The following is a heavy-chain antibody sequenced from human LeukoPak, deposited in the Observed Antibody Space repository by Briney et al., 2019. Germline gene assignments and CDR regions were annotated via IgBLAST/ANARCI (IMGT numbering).Heavy chain of an antibody. D-gene: IGHD3-22*01. J-gene: IGHJ2*01. V-gene: IGHV4-39*01. CDR1: GGSISSSSYY. CDR2: IYYSGST. Sequence: SETLSLTCTVSGGSISSSSYYWGWIRQPPGEGLEWIGSIYYSGSTYYNPSLKSRVTISVDTSKNQFSLKLSSVTAADTAVYYCARHRVDYYDSSGPNWYFDLWGRGTLVTVSS. CDR3: ARHRVDYYDSSGPNWYFDL.